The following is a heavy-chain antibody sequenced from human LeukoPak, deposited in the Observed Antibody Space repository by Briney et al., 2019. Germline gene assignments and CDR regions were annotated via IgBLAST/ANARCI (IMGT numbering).Heavy chain of an antibody. CDR2: IRQDGSER. J-gene: IGHJ4*02. V-gene: IGHV3-7*01. Sequence: GGSLRLSCAASGFIFSHYWTTWVRQAPGKGLEWVAHIRQDGSERHYVDSVKDRFTISRDNAKNSLDLQMDSLRAEDTAVYYCARDWGTTGYDLYDSWGQGTLVTVSS. CDR3: ARDWGTTGYDLYDS. CDR1: GFIFSHYW. D-gene: IGHD1-7*01.